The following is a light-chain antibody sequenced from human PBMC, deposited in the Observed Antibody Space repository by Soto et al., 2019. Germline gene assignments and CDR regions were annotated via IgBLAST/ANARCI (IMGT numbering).Light chain of an antibody. CDR3: RQYYSTPWT. CDR1: QSVLYSSNNKNY. CDR2: WAS. J-gene: IGKJ1*01. V-gene: IGKV4-1*01. Sequence: DFLLTQSPDSLAVSLGERATMNCKSSQSVLYSSNNKNYLAWYQQKPGQPPKLLIYWASTRESGVPDRFSGSGSGTDFTLTISSLQAEDVAVYYCRQYYSTPWTFGQGTKVDIK.